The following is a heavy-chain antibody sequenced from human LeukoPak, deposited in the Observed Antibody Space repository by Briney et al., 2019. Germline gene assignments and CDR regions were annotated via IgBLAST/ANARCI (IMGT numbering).Heavy chain of an antibody. CDR3: ARLSYGDYDYYYYYMDV. Sequence: SETLSLTCTVSGGSISSYYWSWIRQPPGKGLEWIGYIYYSGSTNYNPSLKSRVTISVDTSKNQFSLKLSSVTAADTAVYYCARLSYGDYDYYYYYMDVWGEGTTVTVSS. J-gene: IGHJ6*03. CDR2: IYYSGST. CDR1: GGSISSYY. V-gene: IGHV4-59*08. D-gene: IGHD4-17*01.